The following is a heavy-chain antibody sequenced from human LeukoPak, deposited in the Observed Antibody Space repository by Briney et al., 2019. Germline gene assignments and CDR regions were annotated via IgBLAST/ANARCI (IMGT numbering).Heavy chain of an antibody. CDR2: VGSRGRTI. J-gene: IGHJ3*01. V-gene: IGHV3-48*03. CDR1: GFTFSSYA. D-gene: IGHD3-10*01. CDR3: VRDFGLFVFDF. Sequence: PGGSLRLSCAASGFTFSSYAMNWVRQAPGKGPEWVSYVGSRGRTIYYADSVRGRFTISRDNANNSLYLQMNSLRAEDTALYYCVRDFGLFVFDFWGQGTMVTVSS.